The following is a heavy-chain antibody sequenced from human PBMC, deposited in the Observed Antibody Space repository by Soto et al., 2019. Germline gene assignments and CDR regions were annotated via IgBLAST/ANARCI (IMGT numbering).Heavy chain of an antibody. CDR2: IDPSDSYT. V-gene: IGHV5-10-1*01. Sequence: GESLKISCQGSGYSFTSYWISWVRQMPGKGLEWMGRIDPSDSYTNYSPSFQGHVTISADKSISTAYLQWSSLKASDTAMYYCATPKYSNPDYYGMDVWGQGTTVTV. D-gene: IGHD4-4*01. CDR1: GYSFTSYW. CDR3: ATPKYSNPDYYGMDV. J-gene: IGHJ6*02.